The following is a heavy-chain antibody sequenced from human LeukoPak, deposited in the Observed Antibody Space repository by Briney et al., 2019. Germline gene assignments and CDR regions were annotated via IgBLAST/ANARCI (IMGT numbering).Heavy chain of an antibody. J-gene: IGHJ6*02. CDR2: INHSGST. D-gene: IGHD6-13*01. CDR3: ARGRWQPPPYYYYYGMHV. Sequence: SETLSLTCAVYGGSFSGYFWSWIGQPPGKGLEWIGEINHSGSTNYTPSLKSRVTISVDTSKNQFSLKLSSVTAADTAVYYCARGRWQPPPYYYYYGMHVWGQGTTVTVSS. CDR1: GGSFSGYF. V-gene: IGHV4-34*01.